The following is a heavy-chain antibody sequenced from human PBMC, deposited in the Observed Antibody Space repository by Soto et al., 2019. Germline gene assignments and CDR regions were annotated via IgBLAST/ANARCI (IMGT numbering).Heavy chain of an antibody. CDR1: GFTVSSNY. D-gene: IGHD3-9*01. J-gene: IGHJ4*02. V-gene: IGHV3-53*01. CDR3: ARGGYDILTGYSD. CDR2: IYSGGST. Sequence: GGSLRLSCAASGFTVSSNYMSWVRQAPGKGLEWVSVIYSGGSTYYADSVKGRFTISRDNAKNTLYLQMNSLRAEDTAVYYCARGGYDILTGYSDWGQGTLVTVSS.